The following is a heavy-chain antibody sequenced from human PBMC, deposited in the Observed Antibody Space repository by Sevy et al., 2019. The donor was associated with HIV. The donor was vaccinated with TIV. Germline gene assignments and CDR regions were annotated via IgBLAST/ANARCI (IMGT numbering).Heavy chain of an antibody. CDR3: ARGRLIPLFDY. CDR1: GYTFTSYG. Sequence: ASVKVSCKASGYTFTSYGISWVRQAPGQGLEWMGWIIPIFGTANYAQKFQGRVTITADESTSTAYMELSSLRSEDTAVYYCARGRLIPLFDYWGQGTLVTVSS. J-gene: IGHJ4*02. D-gene: IGHD3-16*01. CDR2: IIPIFGTA. V-gene: IGHV1-69*13.